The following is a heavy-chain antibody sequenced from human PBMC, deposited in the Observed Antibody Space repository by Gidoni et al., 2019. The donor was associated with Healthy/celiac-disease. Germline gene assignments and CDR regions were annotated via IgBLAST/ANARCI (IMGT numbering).Heavy chain of an antibody. CDR1: GFTFSSYS. V-gene: IGHV3-21*01. Sequence: EVQLVESGGGLVKPGGSLRLSWAASGFTFSSYSMNWVRQAPGKGLEWVSSISSSSSYIYYADSVKGRFTISRDNAKNSLYLQMNSLRAEDTAVYYCASFNAIYWFDPWGKGTLVTVSS. D-gene: IGHD3-9*01. J-gene: IGHJ5*02. CDR2: ISSSSSYI. CDR3: ASFNAIYWFDP.